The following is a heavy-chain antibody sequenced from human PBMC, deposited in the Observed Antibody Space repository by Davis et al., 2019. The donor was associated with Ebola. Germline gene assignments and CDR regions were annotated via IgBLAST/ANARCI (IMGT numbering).Heavy chain of an antibody. CDR2: IYHSGST. V-gene: IGHV4-4*02. Sequence: SETLSLTCAVSGGSISSSNWRSRVRQPPGKGLEWIGEIYHSGSTNYNPSLKSRVTISVDKSKNQFSLKLSSVTAADTAVYYCARLGYCSGGSCPADAFDIWGQGTMVTVSS. CDR1: GGSISSSNW. D-gene: IGHD2-15*01. CDR3: ARLGYCSGGSCPADAFDI. J-gene: IGHJ3*02.